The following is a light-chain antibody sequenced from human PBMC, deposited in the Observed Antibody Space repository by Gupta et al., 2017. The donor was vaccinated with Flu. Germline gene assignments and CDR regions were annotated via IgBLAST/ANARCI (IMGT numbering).Light chain of an antibody. J-gene: IGLJ1*01. Sequence: QSVLAQPPSAFGTPGQRASISCSARTSNIGSNAVNWYQLLPGTAPKLLIHSKGQRPSGVPGRFSDSKSGTSASLAISGLRSEDEADYYCASWDDSLNGYVFGPGTKVTVL. V-gene: IGLV1-44*01. CDR2: SKG. CDR3: ASWDDSLNGYV. CDR1: TSNIGSNA.